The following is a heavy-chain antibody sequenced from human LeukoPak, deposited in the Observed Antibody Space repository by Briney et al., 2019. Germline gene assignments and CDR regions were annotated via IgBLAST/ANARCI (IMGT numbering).Heavy chain of an antibody. CDR1: GYIFTTNY. Sequence: ASVKVSCKASGYIFTTNYMHWVRQAPGQGLEWMGMINPSGGSTSYAQKFQGRVTMTRDTSTTAVYMELSSLRSEDTAVYYCAILTERPDYWGQGTLVTVSS. CDR3: AILTERPDY. V-gene: IGHV1-46*01. J-gene: IGHJ4*02. D-gene: IGHD1-1*01. CDR2: INPSGGST.